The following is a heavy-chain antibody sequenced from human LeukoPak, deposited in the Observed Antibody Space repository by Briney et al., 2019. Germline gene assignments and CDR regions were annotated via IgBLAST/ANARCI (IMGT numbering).Heavy chain of an antibody. V-gene: IGHV3-11*06. Sequence: GGSLRLSCAASGFTFSDYYMSWVRQAPGKGLEWVSYISSSSSSSTNYADSVKGRFTISRDNAKNSLYLQLNTLRDEDTGVYFCARASASYFDYRGQGTLVTVSS. CDR3: ARASASYFDY. CDR1: GFTFSDYY. CDR2: ISSSSSSST. J-gene: IGHJ4*02.